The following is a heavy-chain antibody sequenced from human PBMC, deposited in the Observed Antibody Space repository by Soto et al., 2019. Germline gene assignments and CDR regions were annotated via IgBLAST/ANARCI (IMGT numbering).Heavy chain of an antibody. D-gene: IGHD4-4*01. CDR2: FDPEDGET. Sequence: ASVKVSCKVSGYTLTELSMHWVRQAPGKGLEWMGGFDPEDGETIYAQKFQGRVTMTEDTSTDTAYMELGSLRSEDTAVYYCATSKYYSGAFDIWGQGTMVTVSS. CDR3: ATSKYYSGAFDI. J-gene: IGHJ3*02. CDR1: GYTLTELS. V-gene: IGHV1-24*01.